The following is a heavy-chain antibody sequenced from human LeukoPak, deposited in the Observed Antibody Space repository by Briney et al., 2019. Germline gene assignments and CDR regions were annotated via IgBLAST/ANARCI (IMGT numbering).Heavy chain of an antibody. CDR2: IYYSGST. Sequence: SETLSLTCTVSGGSISSYYWSWIRQPPGKGLEWIVYIYYSGSTNYNPSLKSRVTISVDTSKNQFSLKLSSVTAADTAVYYCARVIWLGELELHPYFDYWGQGTLVTVST. J-gene: IGHJ4*02. CDR3: ARVIWLGELELHPYFDY. CDR1: GGSISSYY. V-gene: IGHV4-59*01. D-gene: IGHD3-10*01.